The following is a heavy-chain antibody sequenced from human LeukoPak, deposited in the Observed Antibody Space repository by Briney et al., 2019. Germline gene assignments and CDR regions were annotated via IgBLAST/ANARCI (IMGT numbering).Heavy chain of an antibody. J-gene: IGHJ4*02. D-gene: IGHD1-26*01. CDR3: AKDLSRGSYKLTPYYFDY. V-gene: IGHV3-30*02. CDR2: IRYGGSNK. CDR1: GFTFSSYG. Sequence: GGSLRLSCAASGFTFSSYGMHWVRQAPGKGLEWVAFIRYGGSNKYYADSVKGRFTISRDNSKNTLYLQMNSLRAEDTAVYYCAKDLSRGSYKLTPYYFDYWGQGPLVTVSS.